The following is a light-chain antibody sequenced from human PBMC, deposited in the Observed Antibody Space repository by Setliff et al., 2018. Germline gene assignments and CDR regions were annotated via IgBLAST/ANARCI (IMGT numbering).Light chain of an antibody. CDR3: LQDYNYPYT. CDR1: QDIKTD. J-gene: IGKJ2*01. V-gene: IGKV1-6*01. Sequence: AIQMTQSPSSLSASVGDRVTITCRASQDIKTDLGWFQQKPGQAPNLLIYGASNLQSGVPSRFSGSGSGTDFTLTINSLQPEDFATYYCLQDYNYPYTFGQGTKVDIK. CDR2: GAS.